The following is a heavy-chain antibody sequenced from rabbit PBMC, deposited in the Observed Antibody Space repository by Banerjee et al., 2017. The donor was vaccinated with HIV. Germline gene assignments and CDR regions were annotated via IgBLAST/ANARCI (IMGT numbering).Heavy chain of an antibody. V-gene: IGHV1S45*01. J-gene: IGHJ3*01. CDR3: ARGIESYAGYGLGL. D-gene: IGHD7-1*01. CDR1: GFSLSRHW. Sequence: QEQLEESGGDLVQPEGSLTLTCTAAGFSLSRHWICWVRQAPGKGLEWIGCIDTGDSDTYYASWAKGRFTISKTSSTTVTLQMTSLTAADTATYFCARGIESYAGYGLGLWGQGTLVTVS. CDR2: IDTGDSDT.